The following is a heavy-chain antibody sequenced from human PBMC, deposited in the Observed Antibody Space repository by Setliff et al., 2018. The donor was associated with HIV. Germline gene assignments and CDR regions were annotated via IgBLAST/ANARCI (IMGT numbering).Heavy chain of an antibody. V-gene: IGHV4-38-2*01. J-gene: IGHJ4*02. CDR1: GYSISSGYY. D-gene: IGHD3-16*01. CDR3: ARLGHTFGGPGY. Sequence: PSETLSLTCAVSGYSISSGYYWGWIRQPPGKGLEWIGSFYHSGSTYYNPSLRSRVTKSVDTSKNQFSLKLSSVTAADTAVYYCARLGHTFGGPGYWGQGTLVTVSS. CDR2: FYHSGST.